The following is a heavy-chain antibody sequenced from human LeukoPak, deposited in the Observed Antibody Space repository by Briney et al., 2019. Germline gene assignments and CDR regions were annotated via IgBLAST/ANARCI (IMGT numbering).Heavy chain of an antibody. CDR2: IIPIFGTA. CDR3: AGQEQLATSPYYFDY. V-gene: IGHV1-69*05. Sequence: ASVKVSCKASGGTFSSYAISWVRQAPGQGLEWMGGIIPIFGTANYAQKFQGRVTITTDESTSTAYMELSSLRSEDTAVYYCAGQEQLATSPYYFDYWGQGTLVTVSS. J-gene: IGHJ4*02. CDR1: GGTFSSYA. D-gene: IGHD6-6*01.